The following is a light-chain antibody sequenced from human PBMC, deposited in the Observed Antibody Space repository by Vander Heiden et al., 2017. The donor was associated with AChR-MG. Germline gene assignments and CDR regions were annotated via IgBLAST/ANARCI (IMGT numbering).Light chain of an antibody. J-gene: IGLJ3*02. CDR3: QSADSNGIWV. Sequence: SYELTQPPSVPVSPGQTARVNCSGDAVPTPHSDWPQKRPGQAPVLIIFRDTERPSGIPERFSGSSSGTVVTLTITGVQAEDEADYYCQSADSNGIWVFGGGTRLTVL. CDR1: AVPTPH. CDR2: RDT. V-gene: IGLV3-25*03.